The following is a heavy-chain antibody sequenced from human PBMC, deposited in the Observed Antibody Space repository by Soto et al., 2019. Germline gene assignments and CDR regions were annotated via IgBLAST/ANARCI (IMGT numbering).Heavy chain of an antibody. CDR1: GYTFTSYG. CDR2: ISAYNGNT. CDR3: ARRYYYDSSGYSSDY. D-gene: IGHD3-22*01. Sequence: QVQLVQSGAEVKKPGASVKVSCKASGYTFTSYGISWVRQAPGQGLEWMGWISAYNGNTNYAQKLQGRVTMTTDTSTSTAYRELRSLRSDDTAVYYCARRYYYDSSGYSSDYWGQGTLVTVSS. J-gene: IGHJ4*02. V-gene: IGHV1-18*01.